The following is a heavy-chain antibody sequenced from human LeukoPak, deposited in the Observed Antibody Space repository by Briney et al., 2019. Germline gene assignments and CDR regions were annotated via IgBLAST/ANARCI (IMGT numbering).Heavy chain of an antibody. V-gene: IGHV3-9*01. D-gene: IGHD6-19*01. Sequence: GGSLRLSCAASGFTFDDYAMHWVRRAPGNGLEWVSSINWNSDIIVYADSVKGRFTISRDNARNSLYLQMNSLRSEDTAFYYCARDYKAVAGSASHFDSWGQGTLVTVSS. J-gene: IGHJ4*02. CDR2: INWNSDII. CDR1: GFTFDDYA. CDR3: ARDYKAVAGSASHFDS.